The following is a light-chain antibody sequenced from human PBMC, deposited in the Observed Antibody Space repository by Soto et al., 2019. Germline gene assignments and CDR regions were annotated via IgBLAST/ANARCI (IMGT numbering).Light chain of an antibody. CDR2: DVS. J-gene: IGLJ1*01. Sequence: QSVLTQPASVSGSPGQSIXISCTGTSSDVGGYDYVSWYQQHPGKAPEVMIYDVSNRPSGVSSRFSGSKSGNTASLTISGFQAEDEADYYCTSYTTSXTYVFGTGTKLTVL. CDR3: TSYTTSXTYV. V-gene: IGLV2-14*01. CDR1: SSDVGGYDY.